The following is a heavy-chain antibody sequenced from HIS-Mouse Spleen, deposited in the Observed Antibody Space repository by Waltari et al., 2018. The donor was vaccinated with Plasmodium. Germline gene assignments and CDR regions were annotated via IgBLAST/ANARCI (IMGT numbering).Heavy chain of an antibody. CDR3: ARDLAAAGHFDY. Sequence: QVQLVQSGAEVKKPGASVKVSCQASGYTFTGYYMPWVRPAPGQGLEWMGWINPNSGGTNYAQKFQGRVTMTRDTSISTAYMELSRLRSDDTAVYYCARDLAAAGHFDYWGQGTLVTVSS. CDR2: INPNSGGT. CDR1: GYTFTGYY. V-gene: IGHV1-2*02. D-gene: IGHD6-13*01. J-gene: IGHJ4*02.